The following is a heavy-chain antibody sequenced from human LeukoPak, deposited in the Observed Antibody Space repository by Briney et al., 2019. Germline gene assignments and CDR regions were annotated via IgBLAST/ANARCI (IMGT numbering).Heavy chain of an antibody. CDR1: GFTFSRYW. CDR3: ARAGFYGDYTDY. Sequence: PGGSLRLSCAASGFTFSRYWMSWVRQAPGRGLEWVANIKHDGSQKYYVDSVKGRITISRDNAKNSLYLQMNSLRAEDTAVYYCARAGFYGDYTDYWGQGTLVTVSS. J-gene: IGHJ4*02. D-gene: IGHD4-17*01. V-gene: IGHV3-7*02. CDR2: IKHDGSQK.